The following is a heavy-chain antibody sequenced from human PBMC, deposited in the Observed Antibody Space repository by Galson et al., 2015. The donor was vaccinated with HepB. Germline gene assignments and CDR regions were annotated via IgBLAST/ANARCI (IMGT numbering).Heavy chain of an antibody. CDR3: ARLHPCTSTTCISFYFYPMDV. D-gene: IGHD2-2*01. Sequence: SLRLSCAASRFAFSSYALHWVRQAPGKGLEWVALISDDGDNEYYAASVQGRFTISRDRSKNTLYLQMNYLTTEDTAVYYCARLHPCTSTTCISFYFYPMDVWGQGTTVTVSS. CDR2: ISDDGDNE. V-gene: IGHV3-30-3*01. J-gene: IGHJ6*02. CDR1: RFAFSSYA.